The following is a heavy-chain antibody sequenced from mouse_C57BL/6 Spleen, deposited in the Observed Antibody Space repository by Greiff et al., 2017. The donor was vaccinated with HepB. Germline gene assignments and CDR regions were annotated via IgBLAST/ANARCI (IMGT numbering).Heavy chain of an antibody. Sequence: EVMLVESGGGLVKPGGSLKLSCAASGFTFSDYGMHWVRQAPEKGLEWVAYISSGSSTIYYADTVKGRFTISRDNAKNTLFLQMTSLRSEDTAMYYCARSLYDGYYYYAMDYWGQGTSVTVSS. V-gene: IGHV5-17*01. J-gene: IGHJ4*01. CDR1: GFTFSDYG. CDR2: ISSGSSTI. CDR3: ARSLYDGYYYYAMDY. D-gene: IGHD2-3*01.